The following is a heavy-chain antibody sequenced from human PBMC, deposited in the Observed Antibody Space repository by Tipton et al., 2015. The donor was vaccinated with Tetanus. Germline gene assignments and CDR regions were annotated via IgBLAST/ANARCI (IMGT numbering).Heavy chain of an antibody. CDR1: GGSISSADYY. CDR2: ICYSGST. CDR3: VRDHARACGGDCYPGGFDI. V-gene: IGHV4-30-4*01. D-gene: IGHD2-21*02. J-gene: IGHJ3*02. Sequence: GLVKPSQTLSLTCTVSGGSISSADYYWSWIRQPPGKGLEWIGYICYSGSTYYNPSLKGRVTVSLDTSKNQFSLRLTSVTDADTAVYYCVRDHARACGGDCYPGGFDIWGQGTMVSVSS.